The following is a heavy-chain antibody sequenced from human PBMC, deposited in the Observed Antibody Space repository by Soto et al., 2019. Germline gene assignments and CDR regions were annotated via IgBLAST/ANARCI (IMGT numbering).Heavy chain of an antibody. V-gene: IGHV1-3*04. Sequence: QVQLVQSGAEVENPGASVKISCKASGYTFTAYAIYWVRRAPGHGLEWMGWINTATGDTRYSHQYQGRVTITRDTSAGTAYMELTILRSEDTAVYYCAKDAPYKNNYYYSGMDVWGQGTSVTVSS. CDR3: AKDAPYKNNYYYSGMDV. CDR1: GYTFTAYA. CDR2: INTATGDT. D-gene: IGHD1-1*01. J-gene: IGHJ6*02.